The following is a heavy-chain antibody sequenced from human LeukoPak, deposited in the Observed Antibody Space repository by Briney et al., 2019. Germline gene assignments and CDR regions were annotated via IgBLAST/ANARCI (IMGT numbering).Heavy chain of an antibody. J-gene: IGHJ4*02. V-gene: IGHV4-34*01. D-gene: IGHD2-2*01. CDR2: INHSGST. Sequence: SETLSLTCAVYGGSFSGYYWSWLRQPPGKGLEWIGEINHSGSTNYNPSLKSRVTISVDTSKNQFSLKVSSVTAADTAVYYCARGGCSSTSCYYDYWGQGTLVTVSS. CDR1: GGSFSGYY. CDR3: ARGGCSSTSCYYDY.